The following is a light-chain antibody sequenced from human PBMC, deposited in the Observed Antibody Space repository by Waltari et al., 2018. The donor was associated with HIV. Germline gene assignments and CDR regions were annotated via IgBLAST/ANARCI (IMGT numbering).Light chain of an antibody. CDR1: PSISSW. J-gene: IGKJ1*01. V-gene: IGKV1-5*03. Sequence: DIQITQSPSTLSASVGDRVTITCRPSPSISSWLAWYQQKPGKPPKLLIYKASSLESGVPSRFSGRGSGTDFTLTISSLQADDFAIYYCQQYNSYPWTFGQGTKVEIK. CDR3: QQYNSYPWT. CDR2: KAS.